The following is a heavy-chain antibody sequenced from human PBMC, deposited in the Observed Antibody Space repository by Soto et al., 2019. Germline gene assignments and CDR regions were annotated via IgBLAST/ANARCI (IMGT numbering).Heavy chain of an antibody. CDR1: GGSISSSSYY. CDR2: IYYGGST. J-gene: IGHJ6*03. D-gene: IGHD3-3*01. CDR3: ARLEDDFWSGYYYYYMDV. V-gene: IGHV4-39*01. Sequence: PSETLSLTCTVSGGSISSSSYYWGWIRQPPGKGLEWIGSIYYGGSTYYNPSLKSRVTISVDTSKNQFSLKLSSVTAADTAVYYCARLEDDFWSGYYYYYMDVWGKGTTVTVSS.